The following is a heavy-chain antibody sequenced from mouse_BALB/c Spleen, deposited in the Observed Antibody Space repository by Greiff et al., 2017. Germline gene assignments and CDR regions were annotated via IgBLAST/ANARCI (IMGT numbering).Heavy chain of an antibody. CDR1: GFTFSSFG. D-gene: IGHD2-1*01. J-gene: IGHJ4*01. Sequence: EVKLVESGGGLVQPGGSRKLSCAASGFTFSSFGMHWVRQAPEKGLEWVAYISSGSSTIYYADTVKGRFTISRDNPKNTLFLQMTSLRSEDTAMYYCARNYYGNFYYAMDYWGQGTSVTVSS. CDR2: ISSGSSTI. V-gene: IGHV5-17*02. CDR3: ARNYYGNFYYAMDY.